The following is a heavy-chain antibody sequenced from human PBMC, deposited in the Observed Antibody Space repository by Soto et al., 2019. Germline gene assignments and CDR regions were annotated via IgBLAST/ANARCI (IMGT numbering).Heavy chain of an antibody. CDR1: GYSFTSYW. V-gene: IGHV5-10-1*01. J-gene: IGHJ6*02. D-gene: IGHD3-3*02. CDR3: PSKIASIFGVVPNSNYYYGMDV. Sequence: GESLKISCKGSGYSFTSYWISWVRQMPGKGLEWLGRIDPSDSYTNYSPSFQGHVTISADKSISRAYLQWISLKAAGTAMYYCPSKIASIFGVVPNSNYYYGMDVWGQGTTVTVSS. CDR2: IDPSDSYT.